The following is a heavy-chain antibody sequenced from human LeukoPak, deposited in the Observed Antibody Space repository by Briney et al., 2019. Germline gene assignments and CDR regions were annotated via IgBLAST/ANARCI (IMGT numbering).Heavy chain of an antibody. CDR3: ARDPTSSSWHIRRYNWFDP. Sequence: GGSLRLSCAASGFTFSSYSMNWVRQAPGRGLGWVSSIRFTGSYIYYADSVKGRFTISRDNAKNSLYLQMNSLRAEDTAVYYCARDPTSSSWHIRRYNWFDPWGQGTLVTVSS. D-gene: IGHD6-13*01. CDR2: IRFTGSYI. CDR1: GFTFSSYS. J-gene: IGHJ5*02. V-gene: IGHV3-21*01.